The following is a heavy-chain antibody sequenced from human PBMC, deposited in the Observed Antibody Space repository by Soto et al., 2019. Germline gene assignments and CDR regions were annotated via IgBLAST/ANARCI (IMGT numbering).Heavy chain of an antibody. J-gene: IGHJ6*03. V-gene: IGHV6-1*01. Sequence: PSQTLSLTCVISGDSVSSNSAAWNWIRQSPSRGLEWLGRTYYRSRWYNDYAVSVRSRITVNADTSKNQFSLHLNSVTPEDTAVYFCAETTLQGYYMDVGNKGTTATVSS. CDR3: AETTLQGYYMDV. CDR1: GDSVSSNSAA. CDR2: TYYRSRWYN. D-gene: IGHD1-7*01.